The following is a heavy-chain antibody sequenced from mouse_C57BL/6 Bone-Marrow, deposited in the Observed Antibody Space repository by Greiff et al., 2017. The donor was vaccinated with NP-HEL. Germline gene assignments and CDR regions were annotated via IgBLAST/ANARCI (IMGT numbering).Heavy chain of an antibody. J-gene: IGHJ2*01. CDR2: ILPGSGST. V-gene: IGHV1-9*01. D-gene: IGHD1-1*01. CDR3: AVLLRLDY. CDR1: GYTFTGYW. Sequence: QVQLKESGAELMKPGASVKLSCKATGYTFTGYWIEWVKQRPGHGLEWIGEILPGSGSTNYNAKFKGKATFTADTSSNTAYMQLSSLTTEDSAIYYCAVLLRLDYWGQGTTLTVSS.